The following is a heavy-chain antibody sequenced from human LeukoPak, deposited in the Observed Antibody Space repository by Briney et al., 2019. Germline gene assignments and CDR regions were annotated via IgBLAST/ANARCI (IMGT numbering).Heavy chain of an antibody. CDR3: ARHVVVVPAFDY. Sequence: PSETLFLTCTVSGGSISSYYWSWIRQPPGKGLEWIGYIYYSGSTNYNPSLKSRVTISVDTSKNQFSLKLSSVTAADTAVYYCARHVVVVPAFDYWGQGTLVTDSS. V-gene: IGHV4-59*08. CDR1: GGSISSYY. J-gene: IGHJ4*02. D-gene: IGHD2-2*01. CDR2: IYYSGST.